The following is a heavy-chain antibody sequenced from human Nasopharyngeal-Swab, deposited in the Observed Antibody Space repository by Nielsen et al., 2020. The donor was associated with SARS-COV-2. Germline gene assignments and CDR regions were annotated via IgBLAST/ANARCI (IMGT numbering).Heavy chain of an antibody. Sequence: GESLKISCAASGFTFSDYYMAWIRQAPGKGLEWVSYISTSGRSTDSADSVKGRFTISRDNANNLLFLQMNSLRGDDTAVYYCASSGWLHPFDYWGPGTLVTVSS. J-gene: IGHJ4*02. CDR1: GFTFSDYY. CDR2: ISTSGRST. D-gene: IGHD5-24*01. CDR3: ASSGWLHPFDY. V-gene: IGHV3-11*01.